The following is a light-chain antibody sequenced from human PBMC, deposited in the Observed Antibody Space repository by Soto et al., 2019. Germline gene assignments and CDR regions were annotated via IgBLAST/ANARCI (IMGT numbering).Light chain of an antibody. Sequence: QSALTQPASVSGSPGQSITISCTGTSSDVGSYNYVSWYQQHPANAPKVMIYHVSNRPSVVSDRFSGSKSGNTATLTISGLQAEDEADYYCYSYTDSCIYGFGTGTKLTVL. CDR1: SSDVGSYNY. CDR3: YSYTDSCIYG. V-gene: IGLV2-14*01. J-gene: IGLJ1*01. CDR2: HVS.